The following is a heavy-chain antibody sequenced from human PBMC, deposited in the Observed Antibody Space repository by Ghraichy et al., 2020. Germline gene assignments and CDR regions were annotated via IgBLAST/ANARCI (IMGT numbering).Heavy chain of an antibody. J-gene: IGHJ6*03. CDR3: VKVSIQLERLRYYYYYMDV. D-gene: IGHD1-1*01. CDR1: GFTFSSYA. CDR2: ISSNGGST. V-gene: IGHV3-64D*06. Sequence: GESLNISCSASGFTFSSYAMHWVRQAPGKGLEYVSAISSNGGSTYYADSVKGRFTISRDNSKNTLYLQMSSLRAEDTAVYYCVKVSIQLERLRYYYYYMDVWGKGTTVTVSS.